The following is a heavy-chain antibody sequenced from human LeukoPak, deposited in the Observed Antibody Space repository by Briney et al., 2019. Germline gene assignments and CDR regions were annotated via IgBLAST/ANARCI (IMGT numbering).Heavy chain of an antibody. Sequence: PGGSLRLSCAASGFTFSSYSMNWVRQAPGKGLEWVSSISSSSSYIYYADSVKGRFTISRDNAKNSLYLQMNSLRAEDTAVYYCARDLRIAAAGTRGIDYWGQGTLVTVSS. J-gene: IGHJ4*02. CDR3: ARDLRIAAAGTRGIDY. D-gene: IGHD6-13*01. CDR1: GFTFSSYS. CDR2: ISSSSSYI. V-gene: IGHV3-21*01.